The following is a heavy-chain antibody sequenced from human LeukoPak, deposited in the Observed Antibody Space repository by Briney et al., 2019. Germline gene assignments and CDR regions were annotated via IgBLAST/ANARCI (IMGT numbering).Heavy chain of an antibody. CDR1: DGSFSGYY. V-gene: IGHV4-34*01. J-gene: IGHJ6*03. CDR2: INHSGST. D-gene: IGHD5-12*01. CDR3: ARGGGYDRGGYYYYYYMDV. Sequence: SETLSLTCAVYDGSFSGYYWSWIRQSPGKGLEWIGEINHSGSTNYNPSLKSRVTISVDTSKNQFSLKLSSVTAADTAVYYCARGGGYDRGGYYYYYYMDVWGKGTTVTVSS.